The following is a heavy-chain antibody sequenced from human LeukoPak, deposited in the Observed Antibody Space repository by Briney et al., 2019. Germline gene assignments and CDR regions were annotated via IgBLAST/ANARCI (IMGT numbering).Heavy chain of an antibody. V-gene: IGHV4-34*01. CDR1: GESFSGNY. CDR3: ARLRNYRGKPYLNH. Sequence: SETLSLTCAVSGESFSGNYWSCVRHAPEKGLEWIGEINHSGSTNCNPFLKSRVTISVDTSKNQFSLNLRSVTAADTAVYYCARLRNYRGKPYLNHWGQGTLVTVSS. CDR2: INHSGST. J-gene: IGHJ5*02. D-gene: IGHD4-23*01.